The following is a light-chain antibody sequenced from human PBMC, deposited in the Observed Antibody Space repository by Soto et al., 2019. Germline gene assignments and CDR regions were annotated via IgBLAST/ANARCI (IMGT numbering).Light chain of an antibody. J-gene: IGLJ1*01. CDR2: DVS. CDR3: CSFAGTYTYV. Sequence: QSALTQPRSVSGSPGQSVTISCTGTSSDVGGYTYVSWYQQHPNKAPKLLIFDVSKRPSGVPDRFSGSKSVNTASLTISGLQAEDEADYYCCSFAGTYTYVFGTGTKATVL. V-gene: IGLV2-11*01. CDR1: SSDVGGYTY.